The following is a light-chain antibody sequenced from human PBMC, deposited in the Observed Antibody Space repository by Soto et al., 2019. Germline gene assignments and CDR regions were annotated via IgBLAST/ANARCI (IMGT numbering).Light chain of an antibody. CDR2: GNS. CDR1: SSNIGAGYD. V-gene: IGLV1-40*01. CDR3: QSYDSSLSVSV. J-gene: IGLJ1*01. Sequence: QSVLTQAPSVSGAPGQRVTISCTGSSSNIGAGYDVHWYQQLPGTAPKLLIYGNSNRPSGVPDRFSGSKSGTSASLAITGLQAEDEADYYCQSYDSSLSVSVFGTGTKLTVL.